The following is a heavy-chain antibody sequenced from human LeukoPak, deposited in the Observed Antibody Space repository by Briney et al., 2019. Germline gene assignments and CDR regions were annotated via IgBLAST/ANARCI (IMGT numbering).Heavy chain of an antibody. D-gene: IGHD2-15*01. CDR2: INPNSGGT. J-gene: IGHJ4*02. V-gene: IGHV1-2*02. Sequence: GASVKVSCKASGYTFTGYYMHWVRQAPGQGLEWMGWINPNSGGTNYAQKFQGRVTMTRDTSISTAYMELSRLRSDDTAVYYCARDLEFLGYCSGGSCSYWGQGTLVTVSS. CDR1: GYTFTGYY. CDR3: ARDLEFLGYCSGGSCSY.